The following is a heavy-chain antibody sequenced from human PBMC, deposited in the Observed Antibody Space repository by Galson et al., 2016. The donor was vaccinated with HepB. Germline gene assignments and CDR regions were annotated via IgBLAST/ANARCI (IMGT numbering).Heavy chain of an antibody. CDR2: IFHTGTT. J-gene: IGHJ4*02. Sequence: TLSLTCAVSGGSISSYNWWSWVRQPPGEGLEWIGEIFHTGTTNYNPSLKSRVTISLDKPKNQFSLTLKSVTAADTAVYYCAPLGYCLGGLCYKVYWGQGTLVTVSS. D-gene: IGHD2-15*01. CDR1: GGSISSYNW. CDR3: APLGYCLGGLCYKVY. V-gene: IGHV4-4*02.